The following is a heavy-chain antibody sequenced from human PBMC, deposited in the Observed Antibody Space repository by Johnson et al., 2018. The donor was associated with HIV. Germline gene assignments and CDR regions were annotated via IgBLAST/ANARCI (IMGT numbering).Heavy chain of an antibody. CDR3: ARERGPWKHLWLRDAFDI. Sequence: VQLVESGGGVVQPGRSLRLSCAASGFTFSNYPMHWVRQAPGKGLEWVANINQDGSEEYYVDSVKGRFTISRDNAKNSLYLQLNSLTAADTAVYYCARERGPWKHLWLRDAFDIWGQGTMVTVSS. CDR2: INQDGSEE. J-gene: IGHJ3*02. V-gene: IGHV3-7*01. D-gene: IGHD5-18*01. CDR1: GFTFSNYP.